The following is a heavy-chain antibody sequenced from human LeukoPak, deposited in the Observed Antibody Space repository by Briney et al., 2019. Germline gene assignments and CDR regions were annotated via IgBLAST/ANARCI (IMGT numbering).Heavy chain of an antibody. V-gene: IGHV4-34*01. J-gene: IGHJ4*02. CDR3: ARSGGSPYYFDY. CDR1: GGSFSGYY. CDR2: INHSGST. D-gene: IGHD2-15*01. Sequence: TSETLSLTCAVYGGSFSGYYWSWIRQLPGKGLEWIGEINHSGSTNYNPSLKSRVTISADTSKNQFSLKLSSVTAADTAVYYCARSGGSPYYFDYWGQGTLVTVSS.